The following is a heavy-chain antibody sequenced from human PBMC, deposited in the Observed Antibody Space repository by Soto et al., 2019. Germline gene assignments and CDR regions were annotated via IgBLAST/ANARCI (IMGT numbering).Heavy chain of an antibody. D-gene: IGHD6-13*01. CDR2: IKQDGSEK. V-gene: IGHV3-7*01. CDR3: ARDPGEEAAAGTYYYYYGMDV. Sequence: GGSLRLSCAASGFTFSSYWMSWVRQAPGKGLECVANIKQDGSEKYYVDSVKGRFTISRDNAKNSLYLQMNSLRAEDTAVYYCARDPGEEAAAGTYYYYYGMDVWGQGTTVTVS. J-gene: IGHJ6*02. CDR1: GFTFSSYW.